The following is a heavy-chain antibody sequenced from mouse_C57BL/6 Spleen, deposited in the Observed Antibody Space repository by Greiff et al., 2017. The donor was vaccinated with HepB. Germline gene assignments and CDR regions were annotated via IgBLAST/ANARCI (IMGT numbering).Heavy chain of an antibody. CDR2: ISSGSSTI. CDR3: ARPGLGHLYYAMDY. J-gene: IGHJ4*01. CDR1: GFTFSDYG. V-gene: IGHV5-17*01. D-gene: IGHD4-1*01. Sequence: EVKVVESGGGLVKPGGSLKLSCAASGFTFSDYGMHWVRQAPEKGLEWVAYISSGSSTIYYADTVKGRFTISRDNAKNTLFLQMTSLRSEDTAMYYCARPGLGHLYYAMDYWGQGTSVTVSS.